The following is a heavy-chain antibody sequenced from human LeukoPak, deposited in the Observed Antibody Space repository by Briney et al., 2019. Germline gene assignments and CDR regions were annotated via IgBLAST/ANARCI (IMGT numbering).Heavy chain of an antibody. J-gene: IGHJ4*02. CDR2: IYTSGST. D-gene: IGHD5-18*01. V-gene: IGHV4-4*07. CDR3: AREGRGYSYGYEVDY. CDR1: GGSISSYY. Sequence: ASETLSLTCTVSGGSISSYYWSWIRQPAGKGLEWIGCIYTSGSTNYNPSLKSRVTMSLDTSNNQFSLELSSVTAADTAVYYCAREGRGYSYGYEVDYWGQGTLVTVSS.